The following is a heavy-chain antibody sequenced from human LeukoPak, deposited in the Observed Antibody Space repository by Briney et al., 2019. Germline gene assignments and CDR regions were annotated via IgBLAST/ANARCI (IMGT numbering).Heavy chain of an antibody. CDR2: IRSKAYGGTT. J-gene: IGHJ4*02. D-gene: IGHD5-12*01. Sequence: GGSLRLSCTASGFTFGDYAMSWVRQAPGKGLEWVGFIRSKAYGGTTEHAASVKGRFTISRDDSKSIAYLQMNSLKTEDTAVYYCTRALSGYDGSDYWGQGTLVTVSS. CDR3: TRALSGYDGSDY. V-gene: IGHV3-49*04. CDR1: GFTFGDYA.